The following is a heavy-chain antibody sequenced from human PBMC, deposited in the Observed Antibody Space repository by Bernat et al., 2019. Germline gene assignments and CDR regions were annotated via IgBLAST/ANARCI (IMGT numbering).Heavy chain of an antibody. CDR2: ISGSGGST. CDR3: AKDSGGATGSYYYGMDV. Sequence: EVQLLESGGGLVQPGGSLRLSCAASGFTFSSYAMSWVRQAPGKGLEWVSAISGSGGSTYYADSVKGRFTISRDNSKNTLYLQMNSLGAEDTAVYYCAKDSGGATGSYYYGMDVWGQGTTVTVSS. V-gene: IGHV3-23*01. J-gene: IGHJ6*02. CDR1: GFTFSSYA. D-gene: IGHD1-1*01.